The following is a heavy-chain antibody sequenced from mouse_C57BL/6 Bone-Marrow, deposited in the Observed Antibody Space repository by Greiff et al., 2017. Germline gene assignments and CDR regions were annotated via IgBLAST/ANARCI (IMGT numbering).Heavy chain of an antibody. D-gene: IGHD1-1*01. CDR2: IYPSDSET. V-gene: IGHV1-61*01. CDR1: GYTFTSYW. Sequence: QVQLQQPGAELVRPGSSVKLSCKASGYTFTSYWLDWVKQRPGQGLEWIGNIYPSDSETHYNQKFKDKATLTVDKSSSTAYMQLSSLTSEDSAVYYCARGTTGVARYAMDYWGQGTSGTVSA. CDR3: ARGTTGVARYAMDY. J-gene: IGHJ4*01.